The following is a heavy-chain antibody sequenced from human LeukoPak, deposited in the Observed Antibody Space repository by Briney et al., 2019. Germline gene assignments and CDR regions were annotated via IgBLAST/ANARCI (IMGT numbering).Heavy chain of an antibody. CDR1: GFIFSTYA. Sequence: GGSLRLSCAASGFIFSTYAMNWVRQAPGKGLEWVAVISYDGSNKYYADSVKGRFTISRDNSKNTLYLQMNSLRAEDTAVYYCARVLRYFDWLLPASYWGQGTLVTVSS. CDR2: ISYDGSNK. V-gene: IGHV3-30*01. D-gene: IGHD3-9*01. CDR3: ARVLRYFDWLLPASY. J-gene: IGHJ4*02.